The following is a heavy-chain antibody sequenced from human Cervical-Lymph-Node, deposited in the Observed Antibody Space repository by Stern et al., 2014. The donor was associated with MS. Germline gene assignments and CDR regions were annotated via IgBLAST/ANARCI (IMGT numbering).Heavy chain of an antibody. J-gene: IGHJ5*02. D-gene: IGHD2-15*01. Sequence: QVQLQESGPGLVKPSETLSLTCTVSGVSFNNYYWSWIRQPPGKGLEWIGYIYHDGSTKYNPSLKSRVTIALRPSKKQFSLRLTSVTAADTAVYYCARVDDCSGGTCFSTSWFDPWGQGTLVTVSS. CDR2: IYHDGST. V-gene: IGHV4-59*01. CDR1: GVSFNNYY. CDR3: ARVDDCSGGTCFSTSWFDP.